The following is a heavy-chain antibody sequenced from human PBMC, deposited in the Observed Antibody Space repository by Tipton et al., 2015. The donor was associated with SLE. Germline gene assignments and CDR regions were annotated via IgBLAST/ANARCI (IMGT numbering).Heavy chain of an antibody. J-gene: IGHJ6*02. CDR2: IKEDGSEK. V-gene: IGHV3-7*01. CDR1: GFMFGSYV. D-gene: IGHD2-15*01. CDR3: AGELLPRWGMDV. Sequence: SLRLSCAAFGFMFGSYVMGWVRQAPGKRLEWVANIKEDGSEKYYADSVKGRFTISRDNSKNTLYLQMNSLRAEDTAVYYCAGELLPRWGMDVWGQGTTVTVSS.